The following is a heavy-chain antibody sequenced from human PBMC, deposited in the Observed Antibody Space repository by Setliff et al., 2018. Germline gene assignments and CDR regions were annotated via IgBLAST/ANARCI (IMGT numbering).Heavy chain of an antibody. Sequence: SETLSLTCTVSGGSISSHYWSWIRQPPGKGLEWIGSIYHSGSTYYNPSLKGRVTISVDTSKNQFSLKLGSVTAADTAVYYCAREDYYYYGMDVWGQGTTVTV. CDR1: GGSISSHY. J-gene: IGHJ6*02. CDR3: AREDYYYYGMDV. CDR2: IYHSGST. V-gene: IGHV4-38-2*02.